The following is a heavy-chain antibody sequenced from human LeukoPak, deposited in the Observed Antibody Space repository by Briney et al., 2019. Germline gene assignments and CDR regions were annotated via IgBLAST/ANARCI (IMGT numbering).Heavy chain of an antibody. CDR1: GFTFSSYA. D-gene: IGHD4-17*01. J-gene: IGHJ3*02. Sequence: QSGGSLRLSCAASGFTFSSYAMSWVRQAPGKGLEWVSAISGSGGSTYYADSVKGRFTISRDNSKNTLYLQMNSLRAEDTAVYYCAKDKDGDNAFDIWGQGTMVTVSS. V-gene: IGHV3-23*01. CDR3: AKDKDGDNAFDI. CDR2: ISGSGGST.